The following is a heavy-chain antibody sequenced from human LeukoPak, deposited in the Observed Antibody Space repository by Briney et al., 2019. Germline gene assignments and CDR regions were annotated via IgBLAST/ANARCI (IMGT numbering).Heavy chain of an antibody. J-gene: IGHJ4*02. D-gene: IGHD6-19*01. V-gene: IGHV3-23*01. CDR3: AKMDSSGWFLRY. CDR2: TSGSGGST. CDR1: GFTFSSYA. Sequence: GGSLRLSCAASGFTFSSYAMSWVRQAPGKGLEWVSATSGSGGSTYYADSVKGRFTISRDNSKNTLYLQMNSLRAEDTAVYYCAKMDSSGWFLRYWGQGTLVTVSS.